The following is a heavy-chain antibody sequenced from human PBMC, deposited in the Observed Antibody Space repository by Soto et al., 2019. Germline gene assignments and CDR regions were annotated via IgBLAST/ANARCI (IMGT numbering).Heavy chain of an antibody. CDR2: IYYSGST. D-gene: IGHD2-21*02. J-gene: IGHJ2*01. CDR3: ASAYCGGDCYSTNCWYFDL. Sequence: PSETLSLTCTVSGGSISSGGYHWSWIRQHPGKGLEWIGYIYYSGSTYYNPSLKSRATISVDTSKNQLSLKLSSVTAADTAVYYCASAYCGGDCYSTNCWYFDLWGRGTLVTVSS. CDR1: GGSISSGGYH. V-gene: IGHV4-31*03.